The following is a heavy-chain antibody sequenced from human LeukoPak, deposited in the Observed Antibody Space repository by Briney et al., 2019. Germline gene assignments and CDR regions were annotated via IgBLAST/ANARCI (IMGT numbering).Heavy chain of an antibody. CDR3: ARGDLYNYGKPFDS. D-gene: IGHD5-18*01. CDR1: GYSISSGYY. J-gene: IGHJ4*02. CDR2: IDQRGST. Sequence: SETLSLTCAVSGYSISSGYYWGWIRQPPGKGLEWIASIDQRGSTYYNPPLKSRVTISVDTSKNQFSLKLTSVTAADTAVYYCARGDLYNYGKPFDSWGQGTLVTVSS. V-gene: IGHV4-38-2*01.